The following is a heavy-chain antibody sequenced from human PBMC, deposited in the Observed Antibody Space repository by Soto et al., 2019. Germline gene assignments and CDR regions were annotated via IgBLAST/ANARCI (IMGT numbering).Heavy chain of an antibody. D-gene: IGHD3-9*01. CDR2: INTDGSTT. V-gene: IGHV3-74*01. CDR1: GFTFRSYW. Sequence: GGSLRLSCAVSGFTFRSYWMHWVRQAPGKGLVWVSRINTDGSTTSYADSVKGRLTISRDNAKNTLYLQMNSVRAEDMAVYYCVIDHTGYSDYWGQGTLVTVSS. CDR3: VIDHTGYSDY. J-gene: IGHJ4*02.